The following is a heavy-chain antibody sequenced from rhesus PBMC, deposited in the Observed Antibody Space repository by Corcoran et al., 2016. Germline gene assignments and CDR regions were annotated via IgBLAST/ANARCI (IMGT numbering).Heavy chain of an antibody. V-gene: IGHV1-70*01. J-gene: IGHJ4*01. CDR2: IHPGYGST. CDR1: GYIFTSYV. D-gene: IGHD4-23*01. Sequence: QEQLVQSGAEVKKPGASVKVSCKASGYIFTSYVISWLRQAPGQGFECMGGIHPGYGSTSYAQKFQGRVTITADMSTSTVYMELSSLRSDDMAVYYCAADRNTYIDYWGQGVLVTVSS. CDR3: AADRNTYIDY.